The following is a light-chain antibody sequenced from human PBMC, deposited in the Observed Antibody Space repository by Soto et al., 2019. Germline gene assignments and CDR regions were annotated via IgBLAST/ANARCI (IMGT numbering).Light chain of an antibody. Sequence: DIQMTQSPSTLSASVGDRVTITCRASQSVSSWLAWYQQKPGKAPKLLIYDASSLESGVPSRFSGSGSGTEFTLTITSLQPGDFATYYCQQYNSYPWTFGQGTKVEIK. CDR1: QSVSSW. J-gene: IGKJ1*01. CDR3: QQYNSYPWT. V-gene: IGKV1-5*01. CDR2: DAS.